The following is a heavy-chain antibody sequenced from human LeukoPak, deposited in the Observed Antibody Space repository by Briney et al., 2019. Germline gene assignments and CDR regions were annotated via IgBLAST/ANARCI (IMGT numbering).Heavy chain of an antibody. CDR2: INHSGST. CDR3: ARHFTGYYYDSSGYPPEYFQH. CDR1: GGSFSGYY. D-gene: IGHD3-22*01. V-gene: IGHV4-34*01. J-gene: IGHJ1*01. Sequence: SETLSLTCAVYGGSFSGYYWSWIRQPPGKGLEWIGEINHSGSTNYNPSLKSRVTISVDTSKNQFSLKLSSVTAADTAVYYCARHFTGYYYDSSGYPPEYFQHWGQGTLVTVSS.